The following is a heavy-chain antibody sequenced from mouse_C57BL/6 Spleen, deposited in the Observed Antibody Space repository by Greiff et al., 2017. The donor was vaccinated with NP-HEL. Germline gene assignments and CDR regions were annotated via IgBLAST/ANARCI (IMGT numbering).Heavy chain of an antibody. CDR3: TRSWDGYYLDY. Sequence: QVHVKQSGAELVRPGASVTLSCKASGYTFTDYEMHWVKQTPVHGLEWIGAIDPETGGTAYNQKFKGKAILTADKSSSTAYMELRSLTSEDSAVYYCTRSWDGYYLDYWGQGTTLTVSS. D-gene: IGHD2-3*01. J-gene: IGHJ2*01. CDR1: GYTFTDYE. CDR2: IDPETGGT. V-gene: IGHV1-15*01.